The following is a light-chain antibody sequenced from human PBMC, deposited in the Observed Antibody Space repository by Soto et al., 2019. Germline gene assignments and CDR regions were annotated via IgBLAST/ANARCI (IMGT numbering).Light chain of an antibody. CDR3: QQSYTVPLT. CDR2: AAS. J-gene: IGKJ4*01. V-gene: IGKV1-39*01. CDR1: QTINNY. Sequence: DIQMTQSPSSLSASVGDRVTITCRASQTINNYLNWYQQKPGKAPKLLIYAASSLQSGVPSRFSGSISGTDFTLTISSLQPEDSAIYYCQQSYTVPLTVGGGTKVEIK.